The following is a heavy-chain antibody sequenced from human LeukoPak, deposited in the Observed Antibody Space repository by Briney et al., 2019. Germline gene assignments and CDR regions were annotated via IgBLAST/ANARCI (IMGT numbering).Heavy chain of an antibody. J-gene: IGHJ1*01. CDR1: GGSISSYY. D-gene: IGHD3-22*01. V-gene: IGHV4-4*07. Sequence: PSETLSLTCTVSGGSISSYYWSWIRQPAGKGLEWIGRIYTSGSTNYNPSLKSRVTMSVDTSKNQFSLKLSSVTAADTAVYYCASYYYDSSGYYWEGSFQHWGQGTLVTVSS. CDR3: ASYYYDSSGYYWEGSFQH. CDR2: IYTSGST.